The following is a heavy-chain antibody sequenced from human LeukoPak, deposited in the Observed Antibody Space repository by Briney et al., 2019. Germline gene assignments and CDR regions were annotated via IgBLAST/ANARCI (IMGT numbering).Heavy chain of an antibody. CDR1: VFTFSSYA. CDR2: ISGSGGST. J-gene: IGHJ4*02. CDR3: AKDPKTYSSYDILTGVDY. V-gene: IGHV3-23*01. Sequence: GGSLRLSCAASVFTFSSYAMSWVRQAPGKGLEWVSAISGSGGSTYYADSVKGRFTISRDNSKNTLYLQMNSLRAEDTAVYYCAKDPKTYSSYDILTGVDYWGQGTLVTVSS. D-gene: IGHD3-9*01.